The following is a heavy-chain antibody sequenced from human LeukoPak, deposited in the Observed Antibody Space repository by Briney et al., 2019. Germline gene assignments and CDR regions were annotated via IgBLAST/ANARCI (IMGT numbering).Heavy chain of an antibody. CDR2: INPSGGST. J-gene: IGHJ6*02. V-gene: IGHV1-46*01. D-gene: IGHD6-19*01. CDR1: GYTFTSYY. CDR3: ARDLYSSGWYSPRWDYYYGMDV. Sequence: ASVKVSCKASGYTFTSYYMHWVRQAPGQGLEWMGIINPSGGSTSYAQKFQGRVTMTRDTSTSTVYMELSSLRSEDTAVYYCARDLYSSGWYSPRWDYYYGMDVWGQGTTVTVSS.